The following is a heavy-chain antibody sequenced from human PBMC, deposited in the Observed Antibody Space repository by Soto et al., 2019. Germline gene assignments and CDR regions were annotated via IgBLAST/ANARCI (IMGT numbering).Heavy chain of an antibody. Sequence: ASVKVSCKASGYTFTGYYMHWVRRAPGQGLEWMGWINPNSGGTNYAQKFQGRVAMTRDTSISTAYMELSRLRSDDTAVYYCARDLSEVRGVITDNLGYWGQGTLVTVSS. V-gene: IGHV1-2*02. D-gene: IGHD3-10*01. J-gene: IGHJ4*02. CDR3: ARDLSEVRGVITDNLGY. CDR1: GYTFTGYY. CDR2: INPNSGGT.